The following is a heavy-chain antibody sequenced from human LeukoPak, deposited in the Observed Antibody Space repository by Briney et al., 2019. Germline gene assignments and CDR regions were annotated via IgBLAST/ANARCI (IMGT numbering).Heavy chain of an antibody. CDR3: ARGDYGSRGDYYYYYMDV. V-gene: IGHV1-8*03. D-gene: IGHD3-10*01. CDR2: MNPNSGNT. CDR1: GYTFTSYD. J-gene: IGHJ6*03. Sequence: ASVKVSCKASGYTFTSYDINWVRQATGQGVEWMGWMNPNSGNTGYAQKFQGRVTITRNTSISTAYMELSSLRSEDTAVYYCARGDYGSRGDYYYYYMDVWGKGTTVTVSS.